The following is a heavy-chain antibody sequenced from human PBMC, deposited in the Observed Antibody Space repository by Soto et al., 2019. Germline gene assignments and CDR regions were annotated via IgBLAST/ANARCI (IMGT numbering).Heavy chain of an antibody. CDR3: ARDRGLDYGDYVRWFDP. D-gene: IGHD4-17*01. J-gene: IGHJ5*02. V-gene: IGHV4-30-4*01. Sequence: QVQLQESGPGLVKPSQTLSLTCTVSGGSISHGDYYWSWIRQPPGRGLEWIGYIYHSGTTYYNPSLKSRVTISVDTSKNQFSLKLTFMTAADTAVYYCARDRGLDYGDYVRWFDPWGQGTLVTVSS. CDR2: IYHSGTT. CDR1: GGSISHGDYY.